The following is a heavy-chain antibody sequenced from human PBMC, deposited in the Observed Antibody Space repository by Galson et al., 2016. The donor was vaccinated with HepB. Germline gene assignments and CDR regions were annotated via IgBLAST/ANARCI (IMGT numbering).Heavy chain of an antibody. CDR1: GFTFSSYW. Sequence: SLRLSCAASGFTFSSYWMHWVRQAPGEGPVWVSHISGDGSSTHYGDSVKGRFTVSRDNSKNTLYLQMNSLRAEDTAVYYCVRDKVTPGTNWFDPWGQGTLVTVSS. V-gene: IGHV3-74*01. CDR2: ISGDGSST. CDR3: VRDKVTPGTNWFDP. D-gene: IGHD4-11*01. J-gene: IGHJ5*02.